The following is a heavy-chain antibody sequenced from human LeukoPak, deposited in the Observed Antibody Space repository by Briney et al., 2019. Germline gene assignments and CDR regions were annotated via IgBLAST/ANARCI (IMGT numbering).Heavy chain of an antibody. CDR1: GGSISSYY. D-gene: IGHD2-15*01. CDR3: ASFILGRVVAATSDGGEYFQH. Sequence: SETLSLTCTVSGGSISSYYWSWIRQPPGKDLECVVYIYYSGSTNYNPTPKSRVTISVDTSKNQFSLKLSSVTAADTAVYYCASFILGRVVAATSDGGEYFQHWGQGTLVTVSS. CDR2: IYYSGST. V-gene: IGHV4-59*08. J-gene: IGHJ1*01.